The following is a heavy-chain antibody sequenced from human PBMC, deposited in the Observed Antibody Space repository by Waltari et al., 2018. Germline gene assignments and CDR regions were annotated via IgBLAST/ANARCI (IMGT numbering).Heavy chain of an antibody. D-gene: IGHD3-3*01. Sequence: QVQLQESGPGLVKPSQTLSLTCTVSGGSMSSGSYYWSWIRQPAGKGLEWIGRIYSSGSTNYNPSLKSRVTISVDTSKNQFSLKLSSVTAADTAVYYCARVSRSGTVNYWGQGTLVTVSS. CDR1: GGSMSSGSYY. CDR2: IYSSGST. V-gene: IGHV4-61*02. J-gene: IGHJ4*02. CDR3: ARVSRSGTVNY.